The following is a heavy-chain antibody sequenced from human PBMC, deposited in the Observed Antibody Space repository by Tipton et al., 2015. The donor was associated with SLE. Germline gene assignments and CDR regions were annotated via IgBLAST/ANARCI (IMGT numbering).Heavy chain of an antibody. CDR1: GGSISSGDYY. J-gene: IGHJ4*02. Sequence: GLVKPSETLSLTCTVSGGSISSGDYYWSWIRQPPGKGLAWIGYIYYSGSTYYNPSLKSRVTISVDTSKNQFSLKLSSVTAADTAVYYCARGEGYDGSGLDYWGQGTLVTVSS. CDR2: IYYSGST. V-gene: IGHV4-30-4*08. D-gene: IGHD3-10*01. CDR3: ARGEGYDGSGLDY.